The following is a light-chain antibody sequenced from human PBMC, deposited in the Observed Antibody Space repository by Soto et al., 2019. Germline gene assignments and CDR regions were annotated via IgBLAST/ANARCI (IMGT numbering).Light chain of an antibody. V-gene: IGKV1-39*01. Sequence: DLQMTQSPSSLSASVGDRVTITCRASQSISSFLNWYQQKPGKAPRLLIYAASSLQSGVPSRFRASGSGTDFTLTISSLQPEDFATYYCQQSYSTPETFGQGTKVEIK. J-gene: IGKJ1*01. CDR3: QQSYSTPET. CDR1: QSISSF. CDR2: AAS.